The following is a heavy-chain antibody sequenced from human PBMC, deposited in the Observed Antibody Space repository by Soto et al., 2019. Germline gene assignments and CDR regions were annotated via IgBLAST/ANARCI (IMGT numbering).Heavy chain of an antibody. D-gene: IGHD6-19*01. Sequence: EVQLSESGGGLVQSGGSLRLSCAASGFTFSSYAMGWVRQAPGKGLEWVSSISGSGGSTYYADSVKGRFTFSRDNSKNTVYLQMNSLRAEDTALYYCAKDVSGKAGGWFDPWGQGTLVTVSS. CDR2: ISGSGGST. CDR3: AKDVSGKAGGWFDP. V-gene: IGHV3-23*01. CDR1: GFTFSSYA. J-gene: IGHJ5*02.